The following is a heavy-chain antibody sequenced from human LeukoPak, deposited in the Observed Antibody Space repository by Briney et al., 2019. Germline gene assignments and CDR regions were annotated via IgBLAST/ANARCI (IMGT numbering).Heavy chain of an antibody. J-gene: IGHJ6*03. CDR2: TNPNSGGT. CDR3: ARGPGYCSSTSCYTGGYYYYYYMDV. V-gene: IGHV1-2*02. D-gene: IGHD2-2*02. CDR1: GYTFTGYY. Sequence: GASVKVSCKASGYTFTGYYMHWVRQAPGQGLEWMGWTNPNSGGTNYAQKFQGRVTMTRDTSISTAYMELSRLRSDDTAVYYCARGPGYCSSTSCYTGGYYYYYYMDVWGKGTTVIVSS.